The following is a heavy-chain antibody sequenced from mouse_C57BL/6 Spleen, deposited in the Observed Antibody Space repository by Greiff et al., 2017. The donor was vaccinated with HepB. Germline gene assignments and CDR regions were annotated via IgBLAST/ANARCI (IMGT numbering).Heavy chain of an antibody. D-gene: IGHD2-4*01. Sequence: QVQLQQPGAELVMPGASVKLSCKASGYTFTSYWMHWVKQRPGQGLEWIGEIDPSDSYTNYNQKFKGKSTLTVDKSSSTAYMQLSSLTSEDSAVYYCARSGYDYDLAYWGQGTLVTVSA. CDR3: ARSGYDYDLAY. CDR1: GYTFTSYW. J-gene: IGHJ3*01. V-gene: IGHV1-69*01. CDR2: IDPSDSYT.